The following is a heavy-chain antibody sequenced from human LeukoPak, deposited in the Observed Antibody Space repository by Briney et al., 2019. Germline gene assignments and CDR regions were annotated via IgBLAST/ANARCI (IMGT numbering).Heavy chain of an antibody. Sequence: GGSLRLSCAASGFTFENYWMSWVRQAPGKGPEWVANIKQDGSAEHYLDSVKGRFTISRDNAKNSLILQMNSLRAEDTAVYYCVRDWGGYGLDVSGQGTTVTVS. D-gene: IGHD3-16*01. V-gene: IGHV3-7*01. J-gene: IGHJ6*02. CDR2: IKQDGSAE. CDR1: GFTFENYW. CDR3: VRDWGGYGLDV.